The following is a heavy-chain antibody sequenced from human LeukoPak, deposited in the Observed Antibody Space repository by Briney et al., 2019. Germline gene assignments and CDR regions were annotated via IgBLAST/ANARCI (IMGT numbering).Heavy chain of an antibody. J-gene: IGHJ4*02. Sequence: QPGGSLRLSCAASGFTFSTYSMNWVRQAPGKGLEWISFIRHDSSDIYYADSVKGRFTISRDNAKNSLYLQMNSLRVDDTAVYYCARDQYSSYLYYFDYWGQGTLVTVSS. CDR1: GFTFSTYS. CDR3: ARDQYSSYLYYFDY. CDR2: IRHDSSDI. D-gene: IGHD3-22*01. V-gene: IGHV3-48*01.